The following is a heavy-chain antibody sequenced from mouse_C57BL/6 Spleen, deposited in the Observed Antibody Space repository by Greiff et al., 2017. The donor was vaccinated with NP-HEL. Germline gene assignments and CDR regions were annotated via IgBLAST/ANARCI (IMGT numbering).Heavy chain of an antibody. CDR2: ILPGSGST. Sequence: VQVVESGAELMKPGASVKLSCKATGYTFTGYWIEWVKQRPGHGLEWIGEILPGSGSTNYNEKFKGKATFTADTSSNTAYMQLSSLTTEDSAIYYCARGGDYYYGSSPAWFAYWGQGTLVTVSA. CDR3: ARGGDYYYGSSPAWFAY. CDR1: GYTFTGYW. V-gene: IGHV1-9*01. D-gene: IGHD1-1*01. J-gene: IGHJ3*01.